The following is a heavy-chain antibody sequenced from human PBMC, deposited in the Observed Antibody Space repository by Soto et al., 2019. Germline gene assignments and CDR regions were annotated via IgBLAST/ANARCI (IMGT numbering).Heavy chain of an antibody. J-gene: IGHJ6*03. CDR2: ISAYNGNT. CDR3: ARDGEIKVRDATTGIYYYDSMDV. D-gene: IGHD3-10*01. V-gene: IGHV1-18*01. CDR1: GYTFTSYG. Sequence: ASVKVSCKASGYTFTSYGISWVRQAPGQGLEWMGWISAYNGNTNYAQKLQGRVTITTDTSTITADMELRSLRSYVTAVESCARDGEIKVRDATTGIYYYDSMDVWGKGTMVTVSS.